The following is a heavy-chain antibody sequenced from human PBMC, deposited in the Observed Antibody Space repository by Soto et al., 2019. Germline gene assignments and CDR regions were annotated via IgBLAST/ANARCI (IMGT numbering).Heavy chain of an antibody. Sequence: EVQLVESGGGLVQPGGSLRLSCTASGFTFSSYSMNWVRQAPGKGLEWVSYISRSSSTIYYAESVKGRFNISRDNAKNSLYLQMNSLRAEDTAVYYCARYPYGGYLDYWGQGTLVTVSS. D-gene: IGHD3-10*01. CDR1: GFTFSSYS. CDR3: ARYPYGGYLDY. CDR2: ISRSSSTI. J-gene: IGHJ4*02. V-gene: IGHV3-48*01.